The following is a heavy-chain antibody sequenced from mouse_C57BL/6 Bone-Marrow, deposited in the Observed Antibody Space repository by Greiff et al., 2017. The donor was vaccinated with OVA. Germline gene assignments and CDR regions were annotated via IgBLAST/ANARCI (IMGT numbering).Heavy chain of an antibody. D-gene: IGHD1-1*01. CDR3: ARITTVVATRYFDV. J-gene: IGHJ1*03. Sequence: VQLQESGAELARPGASVKLSCKASGYTFTSYGISWVKQRTGQGLEWIGEIYPRSGNTYYNEKFKGKATLTADKSSSTAYMELRSLTSEDSALYFCARITTVVATRYFDVWGTGTTVTVSS. CDR1: GYTFTSYG. V-gene: IGHV1-81*01. CDR2: IYPRSGNT.